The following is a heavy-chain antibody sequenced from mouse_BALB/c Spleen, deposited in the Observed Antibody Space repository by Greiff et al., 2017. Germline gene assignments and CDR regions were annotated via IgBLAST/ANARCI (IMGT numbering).Heavy chain of an antibody. CDR2: ISYDGSN. V-gene: IGHV3-6*02. CDR3: AREYGGDYAMDY. D-gene: IGHD2-10*02. CDR1: GYSITSGYY. J-gene: IGHJ4*01. Sequence: EVKVEESGPGLVKPSQSLSLTCSVTGYSITSGYYWNWIRQFPGNKLEWMGYISYDGSNNYNPSLKNRISITRDTSKNQFFLKLNSVTTEDTATYYCAREYGGDYAMDYWSQGTSVTVSS.